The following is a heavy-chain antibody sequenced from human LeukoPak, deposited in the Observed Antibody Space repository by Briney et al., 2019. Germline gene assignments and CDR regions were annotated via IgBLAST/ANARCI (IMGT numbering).Heavy chain of an antibody. D-gene: IGHD3-22*01. V-gene: IGHV1-69*05. CDR2: IIPIFGTA. Sequence: SVKVSCKASGGTFSSYAISWVRQAPGQGLEWMGGIIPIFGTANYAQKFQGRVTITTDESTSTAYMELSSLRSKDTAVYYCARDGTYYYDSSGSYMDVWGKGTTVTVSS. CDR1: GGTFSSYA. CDR3: ARDGTYYYDSSGSYMDV. J-gene: IGHJ6*04.